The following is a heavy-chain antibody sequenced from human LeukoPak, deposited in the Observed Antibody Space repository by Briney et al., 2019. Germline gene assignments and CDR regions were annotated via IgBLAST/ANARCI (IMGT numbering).Heavy chain of an antibody. J-gene: IGHJ3*01. CDR2: INGGGDAT. CDR1: GFTFNNNA. V-gene: IGHV3-23*01. D-gene: IGHD2-2*01. Sequence: GGSLRLSCATSGFTFNNNAMSWVRQAPEKGLECVSAINGGGDATEYADSVKGRFTISRDNSKNTLYLQMNSLRPDDTAVYYCARCTASCYANAFDVWGQGTLLTVSS. CDR3: ARCTASCYANAFDV.